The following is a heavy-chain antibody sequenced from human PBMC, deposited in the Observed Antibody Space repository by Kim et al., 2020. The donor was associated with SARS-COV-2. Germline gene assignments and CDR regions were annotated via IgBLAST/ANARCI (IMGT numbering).Heavy chain of an antibody. D-gene: IGHD3-9*01. CDR2: ISYDGSNK. Sequence: GGSLRLSCAASGFTFSSYAMHWVRQAPGKGLEWVAVISYDGSNKYYADSVKGRFTISRDNSKNTLYLQMNSLRAEDTAVYYRAREKTYYDILTGLCLWAESRNDYYCYGFDVWGQGTTVPVSS. CDR1: GFTFSSYA. V-gene: IGHV3-30*04. J-gene: IGHJ6*02. CDR3: AREKTYYDILTGLCLWAESRNDYYCYGFDV.